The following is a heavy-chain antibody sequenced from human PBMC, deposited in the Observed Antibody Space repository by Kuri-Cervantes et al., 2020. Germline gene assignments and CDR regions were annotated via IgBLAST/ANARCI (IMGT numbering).Heavy chain of an antibody. CDR1: GGTFSSYT. V-gene: IGHV1-8*02. CDR2: MNPNSGNT. J-gene: IGHJ6*02. D-gene: IGHD6-25*01. CDR3: ARDQGIAADYGMDV. Sequence: ASVKVSCKASGGTFSSYTINWVRQATGQGLEWMGRMNPNSGNTGYAQKFQGRVTMTRNTSISTAYMELSSLRSEDTAVYYCARDQGIAADYGMDVWGQGTTVTVSS.